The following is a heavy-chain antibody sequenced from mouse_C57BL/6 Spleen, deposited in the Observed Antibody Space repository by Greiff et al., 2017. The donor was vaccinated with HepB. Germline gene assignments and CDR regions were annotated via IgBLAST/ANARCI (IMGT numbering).Heavy chain of an antibody. D-gene: IGHD1-1*01. V-gene: IGHV1-69*01. Sequence: QVQLQQPGAELVMPGASVKLSCKASGYTFTSYWMHWVKQRPGQGLEWIGEIDPSDSYTNYNQKFKGKSTLTVDKSSSTAYMQLSSLTSEDSAVYYCAKKGNYYGSLDVWGTGTTVTVSS. CDR1: GYTFTSYW. CDR3: AKKGNYYGSLDV. CDR2: IDPSDSYT. J-gene: IGHJ1*03.